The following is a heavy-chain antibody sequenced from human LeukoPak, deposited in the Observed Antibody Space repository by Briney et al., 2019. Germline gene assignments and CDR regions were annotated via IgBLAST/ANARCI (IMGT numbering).Heavy chain of an antibody. CDR2: IYSGGST. CDR3: AKGRVATIGDYFDY. CDR1: GFTVRSNY. D-gene: IGHD5-12*01. Sequence: GGSLRLSCAASGFTVRSNYMSWVRQAPGKGLEWVSVIYSGGSTYYADSVKGRFTISRDNSKNTLYLQMNSLRAEDTAVYYCAKGRVATIGDYFDYWGQGTLVTVSS. V-gene: IGHV3-53*05. J-gene: IGHJ4*02.